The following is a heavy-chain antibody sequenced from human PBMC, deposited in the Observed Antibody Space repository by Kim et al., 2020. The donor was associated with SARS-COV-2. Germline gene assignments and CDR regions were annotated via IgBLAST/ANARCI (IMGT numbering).Heavy chain of an antibody. V-gene: IGHV3-9*01. Sequence: GDADSVKGRFTISRDNAKNSLYLQMNSLRAEDTALYYCAKDRQDYYYMDVWGKGTTVTVSS. CDR3: AKDRQDYYYMDV. J-gene: IGHJ6*03.